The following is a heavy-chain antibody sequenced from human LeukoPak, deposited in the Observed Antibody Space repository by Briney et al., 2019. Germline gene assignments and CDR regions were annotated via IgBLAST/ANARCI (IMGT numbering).Heavy chain of an antibody. D-gene: IGHD5-24*01. J-gene: IGHJ5*02. CDR3: ARDNSVRDEAWWFNP. CDR2: ISPSGGST. CDR1: GYAFTSNY. Sequence: ASVKVSCKAFGYAFTSNYMHWVRQAPGQRPEWMGVISPSGGSTTYAQKFQGRVTLTRDMSTSTDYLELSSLRSEDTAVYYCARDNSVRDEAWWFNPWGQGTLVTVSS. V-gene: IGHV1-46*01.